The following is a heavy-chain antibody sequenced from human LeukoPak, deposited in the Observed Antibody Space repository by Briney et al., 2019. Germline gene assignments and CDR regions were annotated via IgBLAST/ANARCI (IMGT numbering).Heavy chain of an antibody. Sequence: PGGSLRLSCGASGFTFNSEWMSWVRQAPGEGLEWVAIIKPDGSATSYVDSAKGRFTISRDNAKNSLSLQMHSLKVDDTGVYYCVRGGSMDVWGQGTAVTASS. CDR3: VRGGSMDV. J-gene: IGHJ6*02. CDR2: IKPDGSAT. V-gene: IGHV3-7*05. CDR1: GFTFNSEW.